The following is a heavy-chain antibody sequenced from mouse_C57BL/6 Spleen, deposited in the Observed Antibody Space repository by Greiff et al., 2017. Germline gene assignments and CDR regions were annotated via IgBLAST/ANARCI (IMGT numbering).Heavy chain of an antibody. Sequence: QVQLQQPGAELVMPGASVKLSCKASGYTFTSYWMHWVKQRPGQGLEWIGEIDPSDSYTNYNQKFKGKSTLTVDKSSSTAYMQLSSLTSEDSAVYYCARGGYGYAMDYWGQGTSVTVSS. CDR2: IDPSDSYT. D-gene: IGHD2-2*01. CDR1: GYTFTSYW. J-gene: IGHJ4*01. CDR3: ARGGYGYAMDY. V-gene: IGHV1-69*01.